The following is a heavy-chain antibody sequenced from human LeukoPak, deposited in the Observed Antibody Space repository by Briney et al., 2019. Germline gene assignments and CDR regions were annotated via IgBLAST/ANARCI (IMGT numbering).Heavy chain of an antibody. Sequence: GGSLRLSCAASGFTFSSYGMSWVRQAPGKGLEWVSPICTSGYGTYYADSGKGRFTISRDNAKNTLYLQMNSLRAEDTAVYYCAKDARHLSSTRGGLKETRGGFSDYWGQGTLVTVSS. CDR3: AKDARHLSSTRGGLKETRGGFSDY. CDR1: GFTFSSYG. D-gene: IGHD6-13*01. V-gene: IGHV3-23*01. CDR2: ICTSGYGT. J-gene: IGHJ4*02.